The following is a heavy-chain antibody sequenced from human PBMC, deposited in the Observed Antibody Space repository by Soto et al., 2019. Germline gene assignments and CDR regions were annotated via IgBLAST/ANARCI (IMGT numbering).Heavy chain of an antibody. Sequence: QLQLQESGSGLVKPSQTLSLTCAVSGGSISSGGYSWSWIRQPPGKGLEWIGYIYHSGSTYYNPSLKSRVTISVDRSKNQFFLKLSAVTAADTAVYYCARAGSGSYVYYWGQGTLVTVSS. CDR2: IYHSGST. CDR3: ARAGSGSYVYY. D-gene: IGHD3-10*01. CDR1: GGSISSGGYS. J-gene: IGHJ4*02. V-gene: IGHV4-30-2*01.